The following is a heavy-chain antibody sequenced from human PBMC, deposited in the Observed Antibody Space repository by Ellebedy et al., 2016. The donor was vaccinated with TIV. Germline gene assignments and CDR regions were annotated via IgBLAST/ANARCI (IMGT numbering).Heavy chain of an antibody. V-gene: IGHV4-59*01. Sequence: SETLSLXXTVSGGAISNYYWAWLRQPPGKGLEWIGHIHFTGSTDYNPSLKSRFSISVDTSKNHFSLIVTSVTAADTAVYFCAGGTHYYYGWDVWGQGTTVIVS. CDR2: IHFTGST. CDR1: GGAISNYY. CDR3: AGGTHYYYGWDV. J-gene: IGHJ6*02.